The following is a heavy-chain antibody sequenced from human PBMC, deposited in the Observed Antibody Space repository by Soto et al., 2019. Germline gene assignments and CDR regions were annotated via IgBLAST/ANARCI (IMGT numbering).Heavy chain of an antibody. V-gene: IGHV1-24*01. J-gene: IGHJ4*02. CDR2: FVLWVGEL. CDR1: GYTLTELS. CDR3: VTLHYDYFFDY. D-gene: IGHD3-3*01. Sequence: ASVKVSCKVSGYTLTELSMHWVRQAPGKGLEWMGGFVLWVGELIYEQKFQGRFTLTEDTFADTAHMYLSSLSFEDTAVYYCVTLHYDYFFDYWGQGTLVTVSS.